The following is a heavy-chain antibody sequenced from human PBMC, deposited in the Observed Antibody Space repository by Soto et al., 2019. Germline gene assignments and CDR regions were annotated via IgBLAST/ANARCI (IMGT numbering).Heavy chain of an antibody. V-gene: IGHV3-66*01. CDR3: ARKSVGAHDAFDI. D-gene: IGHD1-26*01. J-gene: IGHJ3*02. CDR2: IYSGGST. Sequence: GGSLRLSCAASGFTVSSNYMSWVRQAPGKGLEWVSVIYSGGSTYYADSVKGRFTISRDNSKNTLYLQMNSLRAEDTAVYYCARKSVGAHDAFDIWGQGTMVTVSS. CDR1: GFTVSSNY.